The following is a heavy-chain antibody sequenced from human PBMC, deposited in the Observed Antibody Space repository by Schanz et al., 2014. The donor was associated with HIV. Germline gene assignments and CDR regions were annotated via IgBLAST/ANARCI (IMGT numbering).Heavy chain of an antibody. CDR2: ISGNGGST. CDR1: GFTFNSYA. V-gene: IGHV3-23*04. J-gene: IGHJ6*02. CDR3: TKEVPPDV. Sequence: EQLVESGGGLVQPGGSLRLACAASGFTFNSYAMSWVRQAPGKGLEWVSGISGNGGSTYHADSVKGRFTISRDNSKNTLYLQMNSLRAEDTAVYYCTKEVPPDVWGQGTTVTVSS. D-gene: IGHD1-1*01.